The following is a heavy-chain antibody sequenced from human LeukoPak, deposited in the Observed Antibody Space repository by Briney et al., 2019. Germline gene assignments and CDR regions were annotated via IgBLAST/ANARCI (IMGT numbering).Heavy chain of an antibody. CDR1: GGSISSYY. J-gene: IGHJ5*02. V-gene: IGHV4-59*01. D-gene: IGHD3-16*01. CDR3: ARQLSSGWGTRFDP. Sequence: PSETLSLTCTVSGGSISSYYWSWIRQPPGKGLEWIGYIYYSGSTNYNPSLKSRVTISVYTSKNQFSLKLSSVTAADTAVYYCARQLSSGWGTRFDPWGQGTLVTVSS. CDR2: IYYSGST.